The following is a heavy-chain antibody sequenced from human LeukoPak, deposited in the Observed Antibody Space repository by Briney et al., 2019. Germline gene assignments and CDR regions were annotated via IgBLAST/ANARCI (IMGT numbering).Heavy chain of an antibody. J-gene: IGHJ6*03. D-gene: IGHD3-22*01. CDR2: IYYSGST. V-gene: IGHV4-61*08. CDR1: GGSISSGDYY. Sequence: PSETLSLTCTVSGGSISSGDYYWSWIRQHPGKGLEWIGYIYYSGSTNYNPSLKSRVTISVDTSKNQFSLKLSSVTAADTGVYYCATQWVYDGPYYMDVCGKGTTVTVSS. CDR3: ATQWVYDGPYYMDV.